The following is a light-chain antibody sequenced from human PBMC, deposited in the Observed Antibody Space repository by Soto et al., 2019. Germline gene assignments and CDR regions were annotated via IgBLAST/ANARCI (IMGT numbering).Light chain of an antibody. V-gene: IGKV3-15*01. CDR3: QQYNDRPLT. CDR1: QSVVTN. CDR2: GAS. Sequence: EKVMTQSPATLSVSPGERVTLSCRASQSVVTNLAWYQQKPGQAPRLLISGASTRATGIPDRFIGSGSGTEFTLTITSLQSEDFAVYYCQQYNDRPLTFGQGTKVEIK. J-gene: IGKJ1*01.